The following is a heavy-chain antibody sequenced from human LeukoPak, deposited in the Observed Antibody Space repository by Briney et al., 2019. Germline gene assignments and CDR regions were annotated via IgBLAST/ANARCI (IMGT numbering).Heavy chain of an antibody. J-gene: IGHJ3*02. Sequence: ASVTVSCKASGYTFTSYGISWVRQAPGQGLEWMGWISAYNGNRIYAQNLQGRLTMTTDTSTNTAHMELRSLRSDDTAVYYCARDLPRRYSGSYGAFDIWGQGTMVTVSS. CDR1: GYTFTSYG. D-gene: IGHD1-26*01. CDR2: ISAYNGNR. V-gene: IGHV1-18*01. CDR3: ARDLPRRYSGSYGAFDI.